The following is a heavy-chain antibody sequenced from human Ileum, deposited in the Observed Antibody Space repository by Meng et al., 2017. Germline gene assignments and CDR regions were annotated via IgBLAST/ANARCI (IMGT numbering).Heavy chain of an antibody. Sequence: SETLSPTCSVPGASISTNNYYWSWIRQPAGKGLKWLGRIYTSGTTYNPPLKSRVTISMDRSKNQFSLKLTSVTAADTALYYCAKAGEIAGAGIGTADYWGQGKQVNVSS. CDR1: GASISTNNYY. V-gene: IGHV4-61*02. J-gene: IGHJ4*03. CDR2: IYTSGTT. D-gene: IGHD6-13*01. CDR3: AKAGEIAGAGIGTADY.